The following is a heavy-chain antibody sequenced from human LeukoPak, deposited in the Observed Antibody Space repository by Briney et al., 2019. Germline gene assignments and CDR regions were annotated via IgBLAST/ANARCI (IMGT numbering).Heavy chain of an antibody. CDR2: ISISSNYI. J-gene: IGHJ3*02. D-gene: IGHD3-3*01. CDR3: ARGSRFGVVGRDAFDI. Sequence: GGSLRLSCAASGFTFSRHSMNWVRQAPGKGLEWVSSISISSNYIYYADSVKGRFTISRDNAKNSLYLQMNSLRAEDTAVYYCARGSRFGVVGRDAFDIWGQGTMVTVSS. CDR1: GFTFSRHS. V-gene: IGHV3-21*01.